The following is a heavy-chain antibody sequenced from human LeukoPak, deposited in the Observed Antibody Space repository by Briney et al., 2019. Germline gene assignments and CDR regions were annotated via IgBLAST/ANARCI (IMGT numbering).Heavy chain of an antibody. J-gene: IGHJ4*02. CDR2: ISYDGSNK. Sequence: PGGSLRLSCAASGFTFSSYAMSWVRQAPGKGLEWVAVISYDGSNKYYADSVKGRFTISRDNSKNTLYLQMNSLRAEDTAVYYCARDYDFWSGYFDYWGQGTLVTVSS. CDR1: GFTFSSYA. CDR3: ARDYDFWSGYFDY. D-gene: IGHD3-3*01. V-gene: IGHV3-30-3*01.